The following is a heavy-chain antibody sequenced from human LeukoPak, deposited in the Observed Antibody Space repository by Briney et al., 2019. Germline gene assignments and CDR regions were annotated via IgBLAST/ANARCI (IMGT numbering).Heavy chain of an antibody. D-gene: IGHD3-9*01. J-gene: IGHJ4*02. CDR3: AKVLSEGYLPGYYNPFDS. CDR1: GFTVSSNY. V-gene: IGHV3-30*18. CDR2: ISYEGNNI. Sequence: GGSLRLSCAASGFTVSSNYMSWVRQAPGKGLEWVAVISYEGNNIYYVDSVKGRFTISRDNSKNPLFLQMNSLRAEDTAVYYCAKVLSEGYLPGYYNPFDSWGRGTLVTVSS.